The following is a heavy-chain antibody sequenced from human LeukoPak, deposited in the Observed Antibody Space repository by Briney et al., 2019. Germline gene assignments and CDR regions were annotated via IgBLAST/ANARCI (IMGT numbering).Heavy chain of an antibody. D-gene: IGHD1-7*01. V-gene: IGHV1-2*02. CDR1: GWTFTGYY. CDR3: ARRALELRAYYYYYMDV. CDR2: MNPNSGGT. Sequence: ASVKVSCKASGWTFTGYYMHWVRQAPGQGLEWMGWMNPNSGGTNYGQKFQGRVTMTRDTSISTAYMELSRLRSEDTAVYYCARRALELRAYYYYYMDVWGKGTTVTVSS. J-gene: IGHJ6*03.